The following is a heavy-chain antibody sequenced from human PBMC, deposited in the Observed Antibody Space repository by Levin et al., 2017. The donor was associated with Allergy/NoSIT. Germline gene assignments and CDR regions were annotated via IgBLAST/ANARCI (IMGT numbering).Heavy chain of an antibody. V-gene: IGHV4-59*01. CDR1: GDSMNTYY. CDR3: ARGNAYYDSSGYPTLDF. D-gene: IGHD3-22*01. J-gene: IGHJ4*02. CDR2: FYYSGTT. Sequence: SETLSLTCTVSGDSMNTYYWNWIRQPPGKGLEWIGYFYYSGTTNYNPSLKSRVTISVDTSKNQFSLRLTSVTTADTAVYYCARGNAYYDSSGYPTLDFWGQGTLVTVSS.